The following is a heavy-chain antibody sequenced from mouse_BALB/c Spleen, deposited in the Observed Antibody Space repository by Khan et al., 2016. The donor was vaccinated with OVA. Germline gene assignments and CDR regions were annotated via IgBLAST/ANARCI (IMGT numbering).Heavy chain of an antibody. J-gene: IGHJ3*01. CDR1: GFTFSTYG. V-gene: IGHV5-6*01. CDR3: ARLAYYYDSEGFAY. CDR2: VSTGGHYT. Sequence: EVQLVESGGDVVKPGGSLKLSCAASGFTFSTYGMSWVRQTPDKRLEWVATVSTGGHYTYYPDTVTGRFTISSDNAKNTLYLQMSSLKSEDTTMFYCARLAYYYDSEGFAYWGQGTLGTVSA. D-gene: IGHD1-1*01.